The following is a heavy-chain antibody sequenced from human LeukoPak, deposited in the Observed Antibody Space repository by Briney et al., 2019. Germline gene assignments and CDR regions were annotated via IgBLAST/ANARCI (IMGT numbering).Heavy chain of an antibody. Sequence: GASVKVSCKASGGTFSSCAISWVRQAPGQGLEWMGGIIPIFGTANYAQKFQGRVTITADESTSTAYMELSSLRSEDTAVYYCASGSATAIPIRGYYFDYWGQGTLVTVSS. CDR1: GGTFSSCA. V-gene: IGHV1-69*13. D-gene: IGHD2-2*02. J-gene: IGHJ4*02. CDR2: IIPIFGTA. CDR3: ASGSATAIPIRGYYFDY.